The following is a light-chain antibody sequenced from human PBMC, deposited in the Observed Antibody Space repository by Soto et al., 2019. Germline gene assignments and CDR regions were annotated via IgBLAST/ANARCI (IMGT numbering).Light chain of an antibody. CDR2: AAS. CDR3: QHTHSTPYI. CDR1: QRIASY. J-gene: IGKJ2*01. V-gene: IGKV1-39*01. Sequence: DIQMTQSPSSLSASVGDRVTITCRASQRIASYLNWYQQKVGKAPKLLIYAASSLQSGVPSRFSGSGSGTDFTLTITSLQPEDFATYYCQHTHSTPYIFGQGTKVEI.